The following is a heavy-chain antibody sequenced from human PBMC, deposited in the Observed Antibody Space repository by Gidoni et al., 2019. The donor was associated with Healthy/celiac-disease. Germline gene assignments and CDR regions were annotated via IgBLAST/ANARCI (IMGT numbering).Heavy chain of an antibody. CDR2: ISSSSSTI. D-gene: IGHD6-13*01. V-gene: IGHV3-48*04. CDR1: RFTFSSYS. CDR3: ARDRPGIAAAGPNWFDP. Sequence: AASRFTFSSYSMNWVRQAPGKGLEWVSYISSSSSTIYYADSVKGRFTISRDNAKNSLYLQMNSLRAEDTAVYYCARDRPGIAAAGPNWFDPWGQGTLVTVSS. J-gene: IGHJ5*02.